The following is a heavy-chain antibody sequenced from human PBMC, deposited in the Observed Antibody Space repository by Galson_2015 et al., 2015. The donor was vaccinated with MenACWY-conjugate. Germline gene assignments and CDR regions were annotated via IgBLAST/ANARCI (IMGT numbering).Heavy chain of an antibody. D-gene: IGHD5-24*01. J-gene: IGHJ6*02. CDR3: TTGDGYNLRHRSASRSYSNGMDV. CDR1: GDSVSRSSAA. V-gene: IGHV6-1*01. Sequence: CAISGDSVSRSSAAWNWIRQSPSRGLEWLGRTYFRFKWFNDYAGSVKSRITIEADTSKNQFSLHPNSVTPDDTAVYYCTTGDGYNLRHRSASRSYSNGMDVWGQGTTVTVSS. CDR2: TYFRFKWFN.